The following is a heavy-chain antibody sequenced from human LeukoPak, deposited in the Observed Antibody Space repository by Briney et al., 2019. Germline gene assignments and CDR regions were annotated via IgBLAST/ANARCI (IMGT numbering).Heavy chain of an antibody. Sequence: PGGSLRLSCAASEFDFSSHAMTWVRQAPGKGLEWVSAISISGSKTYYADSVKGRFTISRDIAKNTLYLQMNSLRAEDTGVYYCAKDHYWSIDYWGRGTLVTVSS. CDR2: ISISGSKT. D-gene: IGHD3-3*01. CDR3: AKDHYWSIDY. CDR1: EFDFSSHA. J-gene: IGHJ4*02. V-gene: IGHV3-23*01.